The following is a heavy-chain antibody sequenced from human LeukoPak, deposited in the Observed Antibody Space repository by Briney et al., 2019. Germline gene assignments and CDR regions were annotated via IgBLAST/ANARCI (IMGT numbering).Heavy chain of an antibody. D-gene: IGHD3-22*01. CDR2: ISRSSSTI. V-gene: IGHV3-48*01. J-gene: IGHJ4*02. CDR1: GFTFSSYS. CDR3: ARAPTYYYDSSGLLAYYFDY. Sequence: PGGSLRLSCAASGFTFSSYSMNWVRQAPGKGLEWVSYISRSSSTIYYADSVKGRFTISRDNSKNTLYLQMNSLRAEDTAVYYCARAPTYYYDSSGLLAYYFDYWGQGTLVTVSS.